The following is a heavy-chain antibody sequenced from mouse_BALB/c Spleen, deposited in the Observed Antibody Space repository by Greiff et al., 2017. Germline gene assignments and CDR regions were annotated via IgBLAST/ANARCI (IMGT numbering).Heavy chain of an antibody. CDR2: IYPGDGDT. D-gene: IGHD2-1*01. J-gene: IGHJ3*01. CDR3: ARGPYGNPFAY. Sequence: QVQLKQSGAELARPGASVKLSCKASGYTFTSYWMQWVKQRPGQGLEWIGAIYPGDGDTRYTQKFKGKATLTADKSSSTAYMQLSSLASEDSAVYYCARGPYGNPFAYWGQGTLVTVSA. CDR1: GYTFTSYW. V-gene: IGHV1-87*01.